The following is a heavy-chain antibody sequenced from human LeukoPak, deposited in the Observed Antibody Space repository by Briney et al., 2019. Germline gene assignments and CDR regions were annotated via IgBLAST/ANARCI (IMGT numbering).Heavy chain of an antibody. Sequence: SETLFLTCTVSGGSISSTNYYWGWIRQPPGKGLEWIGSIYYSGSTYYNPSLKSRHTISLDTSKNQFSLRLSSVTAADTAFYYCARRYNWNDRWDWGQGTLVTVSP. CDR2: IYYSGST. V-gene: IGHV4-39*07. J-gene: IGHJ4*02. CDR3: ARRYNWNDRWD. CDR1: GGSISSTNYY. D-gene: IGHD1-1*01.